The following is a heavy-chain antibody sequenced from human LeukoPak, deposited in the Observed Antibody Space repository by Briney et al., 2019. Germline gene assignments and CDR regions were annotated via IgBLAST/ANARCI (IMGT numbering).Heavy chain of an antibody. CDR2: INSDGSST. D-gene: IGHD3-22*01. Sequence: PGGSLRLSRAASGFTFSSYWMHWVRQAPGKGLVWVSRINSDGSSTSYADSVKGRFTISRDNAKNTLYLQMNSLRAEDTAVYYCASFDDSSGYYYEPPQDYWGQGTLVTVSS. CDR3: ASFDDSSGYYYEPPQDY. V-gene: IGHV3-74*01. CDR1: GFTFSSYW. J-gene: IGHJ4*02.